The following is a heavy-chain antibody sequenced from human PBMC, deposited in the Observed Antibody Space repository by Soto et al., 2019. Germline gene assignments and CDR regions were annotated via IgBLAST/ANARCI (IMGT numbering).Heavy chain of an antibody. CDR2: IVSDGSAK. V-gene: IGHV3-33*01. CDR3: ARDDAFGNENGFDI. CDR1: GFPFSTYG. J-gene: IGHJ3*02. Sequence: QVQLVESGGGVVQPGTSLRLSCAVSGFPFSTYGFHWVRQPPGKGLEWVAVIVSDGSAKYHADSVEGRFTISRDNSKDTLYLQMNSLRAEDTAVYYCARDDAFGNENGFDIWGRGTMVTVSS. D-gene: IGHD1-1*01.